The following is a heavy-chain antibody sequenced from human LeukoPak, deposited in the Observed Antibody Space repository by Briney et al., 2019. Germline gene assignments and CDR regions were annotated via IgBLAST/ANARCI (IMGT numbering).Heavy chain of an antibody. Sequence: GGSLRLSCAASGFTVSSNHMSWIRQAPGKGPEWVSVIYSDGNTHYADSVKGRFTSSRDNSKNTLFLQMNSLRAEDTAVYYCARGGSSASAPYYWGQGTLVTVSS. J-gene: IGHJ4*02. CDR3: ARGGSSASAPYY. V-gene: IGHV3-53*01. D-gene: IGHD2-21*01. CDR1: GFTVSSNH. CDR2: IYSDGNT.